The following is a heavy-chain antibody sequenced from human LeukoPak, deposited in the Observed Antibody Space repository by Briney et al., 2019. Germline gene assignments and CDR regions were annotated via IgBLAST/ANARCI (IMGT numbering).Heavy chain of an antibody. Sequence: PSETLSLTCTVSGGSISSGDHYWSWIRQPPGKGLEWIGYISYIGTTNYNPSLKSRVTISIDTSKNQFSLKLSSVTTADTAVYYCARDLVTVTKGFDIWGLGTMVSVSS. D-gene: IGHD4-17*01. CDR3: ARDLVTVTKGFDI. J-gene: IGHJ3*02. CDR2: ISYIGTT. V-gene: IGHV4-61*08. CDR1: GGSISSGDHY.